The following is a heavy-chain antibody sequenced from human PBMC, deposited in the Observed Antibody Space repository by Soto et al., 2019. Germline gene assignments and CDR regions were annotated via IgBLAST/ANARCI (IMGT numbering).Heavy chain of an antibody. D-gene: IGHD1-26*01. CDR3: AKGLFSGTGTHTDAFDI. CDR2: ISGSGGST. CDR1: GFTFSSYA. Sequence: GGSLRLSCAASGFTFSSYAMSWVRQAPGKGLEWVSAISGSGGSTYYADSVKGRFTISRDNSKNTLYLQMNSLRAEDTAVYYCAKGLFSGTGTHTDAFDIWGQGTMVTVSS. J-gene: IGHJ3*02. V-gene: IGHV3-23*01.